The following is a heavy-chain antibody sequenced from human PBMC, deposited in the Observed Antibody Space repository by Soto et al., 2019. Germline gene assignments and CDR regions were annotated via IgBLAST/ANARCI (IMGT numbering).Heavy chain of an antibody. J-gene: IGHJ4*02. V-gene: IGHV3-23*01. D-gene: IGHD3-22*01. CDR1: GFTFSSYA. Sequence: GGSLRLSCAASGFTFSSYAMTWVRQAPGKGLEWVSGISGSADSTYYADSVKGRFTISRDNSKNTLYLQVNSLRGEDTAVYYCAKDPFDSSGYYQKYWGQGTLVTVSS. CDR3: AKDPFDSSGYYQKY. CDR2: ISGSADST.